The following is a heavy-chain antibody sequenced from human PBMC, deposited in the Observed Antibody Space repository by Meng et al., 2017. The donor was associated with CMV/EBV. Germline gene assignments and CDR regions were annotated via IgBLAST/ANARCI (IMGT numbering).Heavy chain of an antibody. Sequence: SGPTLVKPTETLTLTCTVSGFSLSNARMGVSWIRQPPGKALEWLAHIFSNDENSYSTSLKSRLTISKDTSKSQVVLTMTNMDPVDTATYYCARIRRIAAAPGEGDWFDPWGQGTLVTVSS. J-gene: IGHJ5*02. CDR1: GFSLSNARMG. CDR2: IFSNDEN. D-gene: IGHD6-13*01. V-gene: IGHV2-26*01. CDR3: ARIRRIAAAPGEGDWFDP.